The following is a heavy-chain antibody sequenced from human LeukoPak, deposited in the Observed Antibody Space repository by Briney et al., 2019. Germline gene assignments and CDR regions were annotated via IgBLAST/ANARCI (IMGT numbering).Heavy chain of an antibody. J-gene: IGHJ4*02. CDR3: AKDLHYYDSSGYSPFDY. CDR2: ISGSGGST. V-gene: IGHV3-23*01. CDR1: GSTFSSYA. D-gene: IGHD3-22*01. Sequence: GGSLRLSCAASGSTFSSYAMSWVRQAPGKGLEWVSAISGSGGSTYYADSVKGRFTISRDNSKNTLYLQMNSLRAEDTAVYYCAKDLHYYDSSGYSPFDYWGQGTLVTVSS.